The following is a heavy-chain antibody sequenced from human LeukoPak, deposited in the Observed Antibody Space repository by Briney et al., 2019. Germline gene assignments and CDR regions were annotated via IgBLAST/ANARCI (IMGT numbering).Heavy chain of an antibody. Sequence: GESLRISCKASGYSFTTYWIGWVRQVPGKGLEWMGIIFPADSDTRYSPSFQGQVTVSADKSITTAYLQWSSLKASDTAFYYCARWVTADRGKNDAFDIWGQGTMVTVSS. J-gene: IGHJ3*02. CDR1: GYSFTTYW. D-gene: IGHD2-21*02. CDR2: IFPADSDT. CDR3: ARWVTADRGKNDAFDI. V-gene: IGHV5-51*01.